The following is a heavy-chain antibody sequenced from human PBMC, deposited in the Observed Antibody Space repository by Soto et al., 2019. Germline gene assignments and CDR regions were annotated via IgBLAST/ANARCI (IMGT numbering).Heavy chain of an antibody. Sequence: GSVKVSCKASGYTFTVYYMHWVRQAAGQGLEWMGWINPKSGGTMYPQKFQGRVTMTWDTSISTAYMALTRLRYDDTAVYYCARDLAKGGGSAGFDYWAKGTLVTVS. V-gene: IGHV1-2*02. CDR1: GYTFTVYY. CDR3: ARDLAKGGGSAGFDY. CDR2: INPKSGGT. J-gene: IGHJ4*02. D-gene: IGHD1-26*01.